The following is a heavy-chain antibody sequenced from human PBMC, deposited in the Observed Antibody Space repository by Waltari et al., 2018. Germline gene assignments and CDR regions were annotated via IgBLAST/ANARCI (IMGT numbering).Heavy chain of an antibody. CDR2: INPKTGGT. J-gene: IGHJ4*02. V-gene: IGHV1-2*02. Sequence: MTWVRQAPGQGLGWMGWINPKTGGTNYAQNFRGRVTMTRDMSSSTAFLEMTSLSFGETAVYYCASSATYWGEFFEHWGQGSLITVSS. CDR3: ASSATYWGEFFEH. D-gene: IGHD7-27*01.